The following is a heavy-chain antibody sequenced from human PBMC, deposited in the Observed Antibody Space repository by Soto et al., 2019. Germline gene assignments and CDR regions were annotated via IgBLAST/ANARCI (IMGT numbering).Heavy chain of an antibody. CDR1: GFTFSSYA. D-gene: IGHD6-19*01. CDR2: ISGSGGST. CDR3: ARYAYSSGWHYFDY. Sequence: GGSLRLSCAASGFTFSSYAMSWVRQAPGKALEWVSAISGSGGSTYYADSVKGRFTISRDNSKNTLYLQMNSLRAEDTAVYYCARYAYSSGWHYFDYWGHGTLVTFSS. V-gene: IGHV3-23*01. J-gene: IGHJ4*01.